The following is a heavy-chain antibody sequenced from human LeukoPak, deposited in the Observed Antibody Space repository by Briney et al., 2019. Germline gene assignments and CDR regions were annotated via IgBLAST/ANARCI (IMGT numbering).Heavy chain of an antibody. CDR2: ISAYNGNT. D-gene: IGHD6-19*01. V-gene: IGHV1-18*01. Sequence: GASVKVSCKASGYTFTSYGISWVRQAPGQGLEWMRWISAYNGNTNYAQKLQGRVTMTTDTSTSTAYMELRSLRSDDTAVYYCARAKIAVAVVDNYYYGMDVWGQGTTVTVSS. CDR1: GYTFTSYG. J-gene: IGHJ6*02. CDR3: ARAKIAVAVVDNYYYGMDV.